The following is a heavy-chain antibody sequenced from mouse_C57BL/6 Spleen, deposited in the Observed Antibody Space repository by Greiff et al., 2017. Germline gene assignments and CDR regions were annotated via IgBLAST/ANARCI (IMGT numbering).Heavy chain of an antibody. D-gene: IGHD1-1*01. CDR2: IDPSDSYT. J-gene: IGHJ1*03. CDR1: GYTFTSYW. V-gene: IGHV1-69*01. Sequence: VQLQQSGAELVMPGASVKLSCKASGYTFTSYWMHWVKQRPGQGLEWIGEIDPSDSYTNYNQKFKGKSTLTVDKSSSTAYMQLSSLTSEDSAVYYCASFYYYGSSSWYFDVWGTGTTVTVSS. CDR3: ASFYYYGSSSWYFDV.